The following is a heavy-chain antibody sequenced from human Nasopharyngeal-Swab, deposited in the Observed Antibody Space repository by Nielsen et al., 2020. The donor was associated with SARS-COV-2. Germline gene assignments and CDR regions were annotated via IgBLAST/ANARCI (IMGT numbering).Heavy chain of an antibody. CDR3: ARGSAVAGLGMRDTFDI. V-gene: IGHV1-2*06. J-gene: IGHJ3*02. Sequence: ASVKVSCKASGYTFTGYYMHWVRQAPGQGLEWMGRINPNSGGTNYAQKFQGRVTMTRDTSISTAYMELSRLRSDDTAVYYCARGSAVAGLGMRDTFDIWGQGTMVTVSS. CDR1: GYTFTGYY. D-gene: IGHD6-19*01. CDR2: INPNSGGT.